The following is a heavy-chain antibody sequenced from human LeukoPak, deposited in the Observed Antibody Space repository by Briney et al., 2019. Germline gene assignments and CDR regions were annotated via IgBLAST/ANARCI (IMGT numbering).Heavy chain of an antibody. V-gene: IGHV3-33*01. CDR1: GFNLRTYG. Sequence: GALRLSCAASGFNLRTYGMHWVRQAPGKGLEWVALSWYDGSTKYYADSAKGRFSISRDNSKNTVYLQMDGLRAEDTAVYYCARDTTLVTLYYFDSWGQGTLVTVSS. J-gene: IGHJ4*02. D-gene: IGHD2-21*02. CDR2: SWYDGSTK. CDR3: ARDTTLVTLYYFDS.